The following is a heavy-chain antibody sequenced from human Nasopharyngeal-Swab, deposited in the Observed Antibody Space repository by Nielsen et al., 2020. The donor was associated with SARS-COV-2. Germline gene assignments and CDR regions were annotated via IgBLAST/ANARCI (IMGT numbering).Heavy chain of an antibody. Sequence: GESLKMSCAASGFTFSTYWMHWVRQAPGKGLEWISEIHGDGRNTNYADSVKGRFTISRDNAKSTLYLQMNSLRVEDTAVYYCVRDNYGVDYWGQGTLVTVSS. CDR1: GFTFSTYW. CDR3: VRDNYGVDY. V-gene: IGHV3-74*01. CDR2: IHGDGRNT. D-gene: IGHD3-10*01. J-gene: IGHJ4*02.